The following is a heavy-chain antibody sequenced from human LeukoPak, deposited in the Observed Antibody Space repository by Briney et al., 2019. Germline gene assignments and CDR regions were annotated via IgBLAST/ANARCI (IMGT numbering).Heavy chain of an antibody. J-gene: IGHJ3*02. CDR2: ISYDGSNK. CDR1: GFTFSSYA. CDR3: VRSGYSYGSPSHDAFDI. D-gene: IGHD5-18*01. V-gene: IGHV3-30*04. Sequence: GGSLRLSCAASGFTFSSYAMHWVRQAPGKGLEWVAVISYDGSNKYYADSVKGRFTISRDNSKNTLYLQMNSLRAEDTAVYYCVRSGYSYGSPSHDAFDIWGQGTMVTVSS.